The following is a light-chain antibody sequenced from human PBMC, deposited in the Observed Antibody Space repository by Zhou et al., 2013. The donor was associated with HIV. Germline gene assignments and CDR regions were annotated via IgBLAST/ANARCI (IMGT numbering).Light chain of an antibody. Sequence: DVVMTQSPLSLSVSPGEPASISCRSSESLLYNGHNHLDWYLQKPGQSPQLLIYLASNRATGVPDRFSGSVSGTDFTLTISRVEAGDVGVYFCMQALHTFTFGGGPRWRSN. CDR1: ESLLYNGHNH. J-gene: IGKJ4*01. CDR2: LAS. V-gene: IGKV2-28*01. CDR3: MQALHTFT.